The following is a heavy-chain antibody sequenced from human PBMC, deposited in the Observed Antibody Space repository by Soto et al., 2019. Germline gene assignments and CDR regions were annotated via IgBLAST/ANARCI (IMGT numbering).Heavy chain of an antibody. CDR1: GYTFSSDG. CDR3: ARGGDYNWFDP. Sequence: ASVKVSCKASGYTFSSDGISWVRQAPGQGLEWMGWISAYNGYTNYAQNLQGRVTMTTDTSTSTAYMELRSLRSDDTAVYYCARGGDYNWFDPWGQGTLVTVSS. J-gene: IGHJ5*02. D-gene: IGHD2-21*02. CDR2: ISAYNGYT. V-gene: IGHV1-18*01.